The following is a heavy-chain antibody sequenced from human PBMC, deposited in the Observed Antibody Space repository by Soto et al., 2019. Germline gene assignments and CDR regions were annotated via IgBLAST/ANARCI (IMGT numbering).Heavy chain of an antibody. CDR3: ARAQGSGFLVS. J-gene: IGHJ4*02. Sequence: QVQLQESGPGLVKPSQTLSLTCTVSGGSISSGDYYWSWIRQPPGKGLEWIGYSYYSGGTYYNPSLTXRXTXPXXTSKNQCSLKLSSVTAADTAVYYCARAQGSGFLVSWGQGTLVTVSS. V-gene: IGHV4-30-4*01. CDR2: SYYSGGT. D-gene: IGHD3-10*01. CDR1: GGSISSGDYY.